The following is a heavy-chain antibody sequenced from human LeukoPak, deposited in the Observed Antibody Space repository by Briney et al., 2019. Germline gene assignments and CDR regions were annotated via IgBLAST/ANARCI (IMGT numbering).Heavy chain of an antibody. CDR3: ASSTGAVAGPNL. CDR1: GGSFSGYY. D-gene: IGHD6-19*01. Sequence: SETLSLTCAVYGGSFSGYYWSWIRQPPGKELEWIGEINHSGSTNYNPSLKSRVTISVDTSKNQFSLKLSSVTAADTAVYYCASSTGAVAGPNLWGQGTLVTVSS. J-gene: IGHJ4*02. V-gene: IGHV4-34*01. CDR2: INHSGST.